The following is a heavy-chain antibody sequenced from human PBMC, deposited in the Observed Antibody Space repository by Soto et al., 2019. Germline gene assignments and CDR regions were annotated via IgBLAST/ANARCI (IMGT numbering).Heavy chain of an antibody. CDR2: MFYSGNT. V-gene: IGHV4-39*01. J-gene: IGHJ4*02. Sequence: PSETLSLTCTVSGDSISSNTYYWGWIRQPPGKGLEWIGSMFYSGNTYYNPSLKSRVTLSIDTSKNQFSLKLNSVTAADTAVYYCVSPEGYYDSSGYTLDYWGKGTLVTVSS. CDR3: VSPEGYYDSSGYTLDY. D-gene: IGHD3-22*01. CDR1: GDSISSNTYY.